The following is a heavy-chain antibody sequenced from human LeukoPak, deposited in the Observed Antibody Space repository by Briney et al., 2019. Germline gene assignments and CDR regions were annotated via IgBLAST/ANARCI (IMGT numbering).Heavy chain of an antibody. V-gene: IGHV3-15*01. CDR3: SYYYDSSGYVDY. J-gene: IGHJ4*02. Sequence: PGGPLRLSCAASGFTFSDAWMNWVRQAPGKGLEWVGRIKSKADGGTIDYAAPVKGRFTISRADSKNTVYMQMNSLKTEDTAVYYCSYYYDSSGYVDYWGQGTLVTVSS. CDR2: IKSKADGGTI. CDR1: GFTFSDAW. D-gene: IGHD3-22*01.